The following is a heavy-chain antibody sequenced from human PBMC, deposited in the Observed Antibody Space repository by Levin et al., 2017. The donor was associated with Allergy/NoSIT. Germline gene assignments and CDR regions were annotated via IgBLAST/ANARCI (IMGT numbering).Heavy chain of an antibody. J-gene: IGHJ4*02. D-gene: IGHD5-18*01. CDR2: IFYSGST. V-gene: IGHV4-59*08. Sequence: GSLRLSCTVSGGSISSYYWTWIRQPPGKGLEWIGYIFYSGSTRYNSSLKSRVTMSVDTSRNQFSLKLSSVTAADTAVYYCARHASAMATFDSWGQGTLVTVSS. CDR1: GGSISSYY. CDR3: ARHASAMATFDS.